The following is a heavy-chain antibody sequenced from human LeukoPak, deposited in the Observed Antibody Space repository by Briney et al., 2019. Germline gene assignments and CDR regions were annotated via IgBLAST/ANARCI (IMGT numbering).Heavy chain of an antibody. Sequence: ASVKVSCKASGGTFSSYAISWVRQAPGQGLEWMGGIIPIFGTANYAQKFQGRVTITADESTSTAYMELSSLRSEDTAVYYCARDKATKDIVVVPGAFDIWGQGTMVTVSS. D-gene: IGHD2-2*01. CDR3: ARDKATKDIVVVPGAFDI. J-gene: IGHJ3*02. V-gene: IGHV1-69*13. CDR2: IIPIFGTA. CDR1: GGTFSSYA.